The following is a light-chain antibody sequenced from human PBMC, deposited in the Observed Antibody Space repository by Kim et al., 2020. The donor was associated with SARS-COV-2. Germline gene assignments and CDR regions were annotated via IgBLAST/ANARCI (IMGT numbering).Light chain of an antibody. CDR3: QQYGSSPET. CDR2: GAT. J-gene: IGKJ1*01. Sequence: EIVLTQSPGTLSLSPGERATLSCRASQSVSSSYLAWYQKKPGQAPSLLNYGATSRATGIPDRFSGSGSGTDFPITISRLEPEDFAVYYCQQYGSSPETFGQGTKVDIK. CDR1: QSVSSSY. V-gene: IGKV3-20*01.